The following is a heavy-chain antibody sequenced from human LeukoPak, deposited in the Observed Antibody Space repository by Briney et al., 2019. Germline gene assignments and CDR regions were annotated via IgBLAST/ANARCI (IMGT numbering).Heavy chain of an antibody. J-gene: IGHJ4*02. Sequence: GXGRXVPGXGLEGMGIIYPGDSDTSYSPSFQGQVTISADKSISTAYLQWNSLKASDTAMYYCARQVRGVEDYWGQGTLVTVSS. CDR2: IYPGDSDT. CDR3: ARQVRGVEDY. V-gene: IGHV5-51*01. D-gene: IGHD3-10*01.